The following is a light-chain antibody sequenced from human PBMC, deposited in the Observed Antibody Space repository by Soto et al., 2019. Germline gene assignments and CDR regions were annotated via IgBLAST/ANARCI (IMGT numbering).Light chain of an antibody. Sequence: DIQMTQSPSTLPASVGDRVTITCRANQSISTWLAWYQQKPGKAPNLLIYTASNLQSGVPSRFSGSGSGTHFTLTISSLQPEDFGTYYCQQTDSFPITFGQGTRLEIK. J-gene: IGKJ5*01. CDR2: TAS. CDR1: QSISTW. V-gene: IGKV1-12*01. CDR3: QQTDSFPIT.